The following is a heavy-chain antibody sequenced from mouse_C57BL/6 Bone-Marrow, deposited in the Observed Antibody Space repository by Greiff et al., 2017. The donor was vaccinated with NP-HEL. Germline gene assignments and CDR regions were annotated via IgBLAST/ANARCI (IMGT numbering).Heavy chain of an antibody. CDR2: IDPETGGT. V-gene: IGHV1-15*01. Sequence: VQLQQSGAELVRPGASVTLSCKASGYTFTDYEMHWVKQTPVHGLEWIGAIDPETGGTAYNQKFKGKAILTADKSSSTAYMERRSLTSEDSDVYYCTRKTTVVAEGYYAMDYWGQGTSVTVSS. CDR3: TRKTTVVAEGYYAMDY. CDR1: GYTFTDYE. D-gene: IGHD1-1*01. J-gene: IGHJ4*01.